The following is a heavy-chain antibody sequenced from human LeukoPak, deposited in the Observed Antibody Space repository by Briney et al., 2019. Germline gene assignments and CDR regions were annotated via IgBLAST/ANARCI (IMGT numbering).Heavy chain of an antibody. Sequence: PGGSLRLSCAASGFTFSTYVMSWVRQAPGKGLEWVSTISGSGAGTYYADSVKGRFTISRDNSKNTLYLQMSSLRAEDTAVYYCAKFLPYSGTYYRDPFDYWGQGTLVTVSS. CDR3: AKFLPYSGTYYRDPFDY. J-gene: IGHJ4*02. CDR1: GFTFSTYV. D-gene: IGHD1-26*01. CDR2: ISGSGAGT. V-gene: IGHV3-23*01.